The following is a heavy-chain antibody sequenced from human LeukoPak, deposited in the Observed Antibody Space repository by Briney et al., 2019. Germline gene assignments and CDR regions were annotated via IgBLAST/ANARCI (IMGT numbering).Heavy chain of an antibody. CDR2: IYYSGDT. D-gene: IGHD4/OR15-4a*01. CDR3: VRGPYGASISKWFDP. J-gene: IGHJ5*02. CDR1: GGSISSYY. Sequence: SETLSLTCTVSGGSISSYYWSWIRQSPGGGREWIGYIYYSGDTAYTPSLRSRVTMSVDTSKNQFSLQLRSMTTADTAVYYCVRGPYGASISKWFDPWGQGTQVIVSP. V-gene: IGHV4-59*01.